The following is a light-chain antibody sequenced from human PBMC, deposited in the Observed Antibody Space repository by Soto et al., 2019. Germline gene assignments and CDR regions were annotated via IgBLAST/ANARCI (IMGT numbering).Light chain of an antibody. CDR2: STS. J-gene: IGKJ1*01. CDR1: QSVNNN. CDR3: HQCDSSPWT. V-gene: IGKV3-15*01. Sequence: EIVMTQSPATLSVSPGEGATLSCRASQSVNNNLAWYQQTPGRAPRLLICSTSTRAIDTADRFSGSGSGTDFTLTVSSLQSEDFAVFYCHQCDSSPWTFGQGTKVDIK.